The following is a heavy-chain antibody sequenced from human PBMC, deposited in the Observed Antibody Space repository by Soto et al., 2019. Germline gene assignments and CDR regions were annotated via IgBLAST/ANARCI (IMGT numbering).Heavy chain of an antibody. Sequence: QVQLQESGPGLVTPSGTLSLTCAVSGGSISSNNWWSWVRQPPGKGLEWIEEIYHDGNTHYNPSLKSRVTISVDKSKNHFALILSSLTAADTAVYYCAKLDGGGYWGQGTLVTVSS. CDR1: GGSISSNNW. J-gene: IGHJ4*02. D-gene: IGHD1-1*01. V-gene: IGHV4-4*02. CDR3: AKLDGGGY. CDR2: IYHDGNT.